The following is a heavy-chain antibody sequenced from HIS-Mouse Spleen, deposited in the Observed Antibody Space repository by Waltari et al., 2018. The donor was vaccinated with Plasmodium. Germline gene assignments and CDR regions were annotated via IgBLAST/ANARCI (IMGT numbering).Heavy chain of an antibody. CDR2: IGTAGDT. CDR3: ARGRWNHAFDI. V-gene: IGHV3-13*01. Sequence: EVQLVASGGGLVQPGGSLRLSCAACGFTFSSYDMHWVRQATGKGLEWVSAIGTAGDTYYPGSVKGRFTISRENAKNSLYLQMNSLRAGDTAVYYCARGRWNHAFDIWGQGTMVTVSS. J-gene: IGHJ3*02. CDR1: GFTFSSYD. D-gene: IGHD1-1*01.